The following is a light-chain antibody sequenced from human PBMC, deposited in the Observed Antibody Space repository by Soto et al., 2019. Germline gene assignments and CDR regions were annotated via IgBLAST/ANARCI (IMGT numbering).Light chain of an antibody. CDR1: QSVSNNY. CDR2: DAS. Sequence: EIVLTQSPGTLSSSPGERATLFCRASQSVSNNYLAWYQQKSGQPPRLLIYDASRRATGIPDRVSGSGSGTECTIIVSGLKPEDFAVYYCQQYGRPSVTFGLGPRLDIK. CDR3: QQYGRPSVT. J-gene: IGKJ5*01. V-gene: IGKV3-20*01.